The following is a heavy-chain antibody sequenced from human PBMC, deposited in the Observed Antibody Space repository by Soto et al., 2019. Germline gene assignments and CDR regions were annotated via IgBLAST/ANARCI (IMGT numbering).Heavy chain of an antibody. D-gene: IGHD6-13*01. CDR2: IYYSGST. Sequence: PSETLSLTCTVSGGSISSGGYYWSWIRQHPGKGLEWIGYIYYSGSTYYNPSLKSRVTISVDTSKNQFSLKLSSVTAADTAVYYCTRGLKSLPAFPYSSSWYYFDYWGQGTLVTVSS. J-gene: IGHJ4*02. CDR1: GGSISSGGYY. CDR3: TRGLKSLPAFPYSSSWYYFDY. V-gene: IGHV4-31*03.